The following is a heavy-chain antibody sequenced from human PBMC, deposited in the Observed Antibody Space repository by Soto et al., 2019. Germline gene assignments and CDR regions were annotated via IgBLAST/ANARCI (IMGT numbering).Heavy chain of an antibody. CDR1: GFTFSSYA. J-gene: IGHJ3*02. D-gene: IGHD1-26*01. Sequence: EAHLVESGGGLVQPGRSRGLSCAASGFTFSSYAFNWVRQAPGKGLEWISYISVGSGSIFYADSVKGRFTISRDDAQNSLYLQMNTLRDEDTAIYFCVRDDKWAFDIWGQGTTVIVSS. CDR2: ISVGSGSI. V-gene: IGHV3-48*02. CDR3: VRDDKWAFDI.